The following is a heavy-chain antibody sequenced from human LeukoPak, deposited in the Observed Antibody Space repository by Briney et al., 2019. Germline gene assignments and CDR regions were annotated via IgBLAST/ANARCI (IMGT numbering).Heavy chain of an antibody. CDR1: RFTFSSYS. CDR3: ARAGCSSTSCYTGRYNWFDP. D-gene: IGHD2-2*02. V-gene: IGHV3-21*01. CDR2: ISSSSSYI. J-gene: IGHJ5*02. Sequence: GGSLRLSCAASRFTFSSYSMNWVRQAPGKGLEWVSSISSSSSYIYYADSVKGRFTISRDNAKNSLYLQMNSLRAEDTAVYYCARAGCSSTSCYTGRYNWFDPWGQGTLVTVSS.